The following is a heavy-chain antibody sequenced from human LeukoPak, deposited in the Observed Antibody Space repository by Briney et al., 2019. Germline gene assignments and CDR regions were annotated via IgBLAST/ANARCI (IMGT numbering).Heavy chain of an antibody. CDR3: ASTYDYVWGSYRHFDY. D-gene: IGHD3-16*02. J-gene: IGHJ4*02. Sequence: SETLSLTCAVYGGSFSDYYWSWIRQPPGKGLEWIGSIYYSGSTYYNPSLKSRVTISVDTSKNQFSLKLSSVTAADTAVYYCASTYDYVWGSYRHFDYWGQGTLVTVSS. CDR1: GGSFSDYY. CDR2: IYYSGST. V-gene: IGHV4-34*01.